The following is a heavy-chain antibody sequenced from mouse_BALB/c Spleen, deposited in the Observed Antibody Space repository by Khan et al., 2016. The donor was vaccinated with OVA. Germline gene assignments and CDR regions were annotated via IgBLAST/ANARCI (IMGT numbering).Heavy chain of an antibody. CDR3: AREVGYLYAMDD. Sequence: QVQLKQSGPELKKPEETVKISCKASGYTFTNYGMNWVKQAPGKGLKWMGWINTYTGEPTYADDFKGRFAFSLETSASTAYLQINNLKNEDTATYFCAREVGYLYAMDDWGQGTSVTVSS. CDR2: INTYTGEP. CDR1: GYTFTNYG. D-gene: IGHD1-2*01. V-gene: IGHV9-3-1*01. J-gene: IGHJ4*01.